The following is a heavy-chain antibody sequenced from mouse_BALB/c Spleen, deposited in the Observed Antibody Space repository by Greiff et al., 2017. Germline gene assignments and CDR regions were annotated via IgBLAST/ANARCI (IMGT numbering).Heavy chain of an antibody. V-gene: IGHV1-9*01. CDR3: ARRSMITRDAMDY. J-gene: IGHJ4*01. D-gene: IGHD2-4*01. CDR2: ILPGSGST. CDR1: GYTFSSYW. Sequence: QVQLQQSGAELMKPGASVKISCKATGYTFSSYWIEWVKQRPGHGLEWIGEILPGSGSTNYNEKFKGKATFTADTSSNTAYMQLSSLTSEDSAVYYCARRSMITRDAMDYWGQGTSVTVSS.